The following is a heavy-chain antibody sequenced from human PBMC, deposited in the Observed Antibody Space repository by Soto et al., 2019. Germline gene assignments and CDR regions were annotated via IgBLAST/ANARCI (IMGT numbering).Heavy chain of an antibody. CDR2: IYYSGST. D-gene: IGHD5-18*01. V-gene: IGHV4-61*01. J-gene: IGHJ4*02. CDR3: ARASYGYFYDY. Sequence: QVQLQESGPGLVKPSETLSLTCTVSGGSVSSGSHYWSWIRQPPGKGLEWIGYIYYSGSTNYNPSLKSRVTISVDTSKNQFSLKLSSVTAADTAVYYCARASYGYFYDYWGQGTLVTVSS. CDR1: GGSVSSGSHY.